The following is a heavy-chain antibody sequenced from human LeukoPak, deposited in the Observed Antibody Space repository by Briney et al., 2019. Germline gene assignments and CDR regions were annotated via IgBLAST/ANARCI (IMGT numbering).Heavy chain of an antibody. J-gene: IGHJ4*02. CDR2: ISAYNGDT. Sequence: GASVKVPCKASGYTFTSYGISWVRQAPGQGLEWMGWISAYNGDTNYAQKLQGRVTMTTDTSTNTAYMELRSLRSDDTAVYYCARDSSSWHPADYWGQGTLVTVSS. CDR3: ARDSSSWHPADY. CDR1: GYTFTSYG. D-gene: IGHD6-13*01. V-gene: IGHV1-18*01.